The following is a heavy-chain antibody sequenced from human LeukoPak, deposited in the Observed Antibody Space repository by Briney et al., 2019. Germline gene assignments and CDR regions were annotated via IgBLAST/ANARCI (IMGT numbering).Heavy chain of an antibody. V-gene: IGHV4-59*01. CDR2: IYIRGST. Sequence: SETLSLTCSVSGASISSYYWNWIRQPPGKGLEWIGDIYIRGSTNYNPSLESRVTISLDTSKDQFSLKLTSVTAADTAFYYCAKDWELGSRGQGTLVTVSS. CDR1: GASISSYY. CDR3: AKDWELGS. J-gene: IGHJ1*01. D-gene: IGHD1-26*01.